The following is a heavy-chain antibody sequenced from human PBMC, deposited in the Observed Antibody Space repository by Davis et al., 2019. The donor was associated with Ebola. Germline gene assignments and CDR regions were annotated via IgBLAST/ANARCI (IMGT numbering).Heavy chain of an antibody. D-gene: IGHD4-23*01. CDR3: ASGLLRSADY. J-gene: IGHJ4*02. V-gene: IGHV3-7*01. Sequence: GESLKISCAASGFTFSSYWMSWVRQAPGKGLEWVANIKQDASEKYYVDSVTGRFTISRDNAKNSLYLQMNSLRAEDTAVYYCASGLLRSADYWGQGTLVTVSS. CDR2: IKQDASEK. CDR1: GFTFSSYW.